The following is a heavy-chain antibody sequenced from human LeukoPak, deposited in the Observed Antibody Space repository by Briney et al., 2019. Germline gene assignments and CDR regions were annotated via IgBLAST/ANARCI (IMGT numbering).Heavy chain of an antibody. J-gene: IGHJ4*02. D-gene: IGHD4-17*01. V-gene: IGHV3-33*01. Sequence: GGSLRLSCAASGFTFSSYGMHWVRQAPGKGLEWVAVIWYDGSNKFCADSVKGRFTISRDDSKNTLYLQMISLRAEDTAFYYCARDYYGDGLDYWGQGTLVTVSS. CDR3: ARDYYGDGLDY. CDR1: GFTFSSYG. CDR2: IWYDGSNK.